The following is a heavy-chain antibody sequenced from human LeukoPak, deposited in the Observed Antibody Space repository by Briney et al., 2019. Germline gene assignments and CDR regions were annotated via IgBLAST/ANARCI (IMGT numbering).Heavy chain of an antibody. CDR3: AKPPEYYYDSSGYYLAY. CDR2: ISSSSSYI. Sequence: GGSLRLSCAASGFTFSSYSMNWVRQAPGKGLEWVSSISSSSSYIYYADSVKGRFTISRDNAKNSLYLQMNSLRAEDTAVYYCAKPPEYYYDSSGYYLAYWGQGTLVTVSS. V-gene: IGHV3-21*04. CDR1: GFTFSSYS. J-gene: IGHJ4*02. D-gene: IGHD3-22*01.